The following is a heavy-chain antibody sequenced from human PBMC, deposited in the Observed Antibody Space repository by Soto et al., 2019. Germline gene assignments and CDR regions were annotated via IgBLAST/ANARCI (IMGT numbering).Heavy chain of an antibody. V-gene: IGHV1-2*02. J-gene: IGHJ4*02. CDR3: AKANSGDDDEFDY. Sequence: GASVKVSCKASGYTFTGYYMHWVRQAPGQGLEWMGWINPKSGGTDYAQKFQGRVTMTRDTSSRSAYMELSSLRSDDTAVYYCAKANSGDDDEFDYWGQRTQVTVSS. D-gene: IGHD5-12*01. CDR2: INPKSGGT. CDR1: GYTFTGYY.